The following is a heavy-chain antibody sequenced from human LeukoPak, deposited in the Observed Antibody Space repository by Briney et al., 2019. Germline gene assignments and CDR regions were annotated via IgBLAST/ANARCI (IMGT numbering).Heavy chain of an antibody. CDR1: GVTFTNYW. CDR2: INQDGNTK. CDR3: ASHLTIAAAYFDY. V-gene: IGHV3-7*03. Sequence: GGSLRLSCVASGVTFTNYWMHWVRQAPGKGLEWVANINQDGNTKFYVDSVKGRFTISRDNAKNSVYLQMNSLRAEDTAVYYCASHLTIAAAYFDYWGQGTLVTVSS. D-gene: IGHD6-13*01. J-gene: IGHJ4*02.